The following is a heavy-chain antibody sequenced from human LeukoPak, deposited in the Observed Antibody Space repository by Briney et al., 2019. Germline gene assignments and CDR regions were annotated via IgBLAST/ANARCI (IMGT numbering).Heavy chain of an antibody. CDR1: GGTFNNYP. J-gene: IGHJ4*02. CDR3: ATEPSRSYSFDHLDF. D-gene: IGHD5-12*01. CDR2: VVPMFGIR. V-gene: IGHV1-69*02. Sequence: SVKVSCKTSGGTFNNYPISWVRQAPGQGLEWMGRVVPMFGIRNYPQTFRGRVNITADKATNTDYMELRSLRAEDTAIYYCATEPSRSYSFDHLDFWGLGTPVTVSS.